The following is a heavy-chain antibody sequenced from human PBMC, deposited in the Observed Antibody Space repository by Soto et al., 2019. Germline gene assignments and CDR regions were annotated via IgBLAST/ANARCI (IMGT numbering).Heavy chain of an antibody. CDR2: IYYSGST. J-gene: IGHJ6*02. V-gene: IGHV4-39*01. CDR3: ARHVLVPAAIGGMDV. Sequence: QLQLQESGPGLVKPSETLSLTCTVSGGSISSSSYYWGWIRQPPGKGLEWIGSIYYSGSTYYNPSLKSRVTISLDTSKNQFSLKLSSVTAADTAVYYCARHVLVPAAIGGMDVWGQGTTVTVSS. D-gene: IGHD2-2*02. CDR1: GGSISSSSYY.